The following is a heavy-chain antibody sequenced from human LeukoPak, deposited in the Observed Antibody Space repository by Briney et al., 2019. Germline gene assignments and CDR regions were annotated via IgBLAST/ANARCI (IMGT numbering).Heavy chain of an antibody. CDR1: GGTFSSYA. J-gene: IGHJ6*03. V-gene: IGHV1-69*05. CDR2: IIPIFGTA. D-gene: IGHD3-16*01. Sequence: SVKVSCKASGGTFSSYAISWVRQAPGQGLEWMGGIIPIFGTANYAQKLQGRVTITTDESTGTAYMELSSLRSEDTAVYYCARVRGNYYYYYMDVWGKGTTVTVSS. CDR3: ARVRGNYYYYYMDV.